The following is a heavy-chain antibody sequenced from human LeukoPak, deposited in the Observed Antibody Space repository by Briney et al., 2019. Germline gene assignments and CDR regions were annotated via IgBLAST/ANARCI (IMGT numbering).Heavy chain of an antibody. D-gene: IGHD6-19*01. CDR3: ARVAVAAREYFDY. CDR2: IYYSGST. V-gene: IGHV4-59*01. J-gene: IGHJ4*02. CDR1: GASISSYY. Sequence: SETLSLTCTVSGASISSYYWSWIRQSPGKGLEWIGYIYYSGSTNYNPSLKSRVTISVDTSKNQFSLKLSSVTAADTVVYYCARVAVAAREYFDYWGQGTLVTVSS.